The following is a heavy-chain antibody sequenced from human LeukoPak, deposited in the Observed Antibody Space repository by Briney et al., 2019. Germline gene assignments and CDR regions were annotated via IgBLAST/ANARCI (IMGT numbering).Heavy chain of an antibody. CDR2: ISYDGSNK. CDR3: AKDSEIAAAGSYWYFDL. Sequence: PGGSLRLSCAASGFTIRSYDMHWVRQAPGKGLQWVAVISYDGSNKYHTDSVKGRFTISRDNSKNTPYLQMNSLRAEDTAVYYCAKDSEIAAAGSYWYFDLWGRGTLVTVSS. V-gene: IGHV3-30*18. J-gene: IGHJ2*01. D-gene: IGHD6-13*01. CDR1: GFTIRSYD.